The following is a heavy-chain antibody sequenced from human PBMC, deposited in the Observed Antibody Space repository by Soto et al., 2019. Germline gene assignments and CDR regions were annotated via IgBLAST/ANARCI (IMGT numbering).Heavy chain of an antibody. CDR1: VFTFSHAW. CDR2: IKSQSDGGTT. V-gene: IGHV3-15*01. CDR3: TTVAGYCSGARCTX. Sequence: GGSLRLSFAASVFTFSHAWMSWVRQAPGKGLEWVFSIKSQSDGGTTDYAAPVKGRFTISRDDSKNTLYLQVNSMKTEDTAVYYCTTVAGYCSGARCTXWGQGTTVTVS. J-gene: IGHJ6*02. D-gene: IGHD2-15*01.